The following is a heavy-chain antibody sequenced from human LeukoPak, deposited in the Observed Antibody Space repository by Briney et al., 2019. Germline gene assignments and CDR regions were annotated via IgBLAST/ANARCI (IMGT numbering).Heavy chain of an antibody. V-gene: IGHV3-48*03. CDR2: ISTSGSLT. CDR1: GFTFSSYE. D-gene: IGHD3-9*01. CDR3: AKWGDYDVLTGYYDSDY. J-gene: IGHJ4*02. Sequence: GGSLRLSCAASGFTFSSYEMNWVRQAPGKGLEWVSYISTSGSLTYYADSVKGRFTISRDNAKNTLYLQMNSLRAEDTAIYYCAKWGDYDVLTGYYDSDYWGQGTLVTVSS.